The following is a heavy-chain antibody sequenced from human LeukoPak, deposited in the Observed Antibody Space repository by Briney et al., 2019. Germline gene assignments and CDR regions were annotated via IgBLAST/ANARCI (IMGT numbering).Heavy chain of an antibody. CDR1: GGSLSGYY. Sequence: SETLSLTCAVYGGSLSGYYWRWIRQPPGKGLQWIGEVSHSGTTNTIPSLKNRATISVDSSKNQFSLNHSSVTAADTAVYFCARGLLSRYWGQGSLVTVSS. J-gene: IGHJ4*02. CDR2: VSHSGTT. V-gene: IGHV4-34*04. CDR3: ARGLLSRY.